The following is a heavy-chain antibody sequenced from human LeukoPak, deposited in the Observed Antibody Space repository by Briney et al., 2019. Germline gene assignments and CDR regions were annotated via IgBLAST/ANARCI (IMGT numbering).Heavy chain of an antibody. D-gene: IGHD2-2*01. CDR1: GGSISSGDYY. J-gene: IGHJ5*02. CDR2: IYYSGST. CDR3: ARGVDCSSTSCSGGVWFDP. V-gene: IGHV4-30-4*01. Sequence: SQTLSLTCTVSGGSISSGDYYWSWIRQPPGKGLEWIGYIYYSGSTNYNPSLKSRVTISVDTSKNQFSLKLSSVTAADTAVYYCARGVDCSSTSCSGGVWFDPWGQGTLVTVSS.